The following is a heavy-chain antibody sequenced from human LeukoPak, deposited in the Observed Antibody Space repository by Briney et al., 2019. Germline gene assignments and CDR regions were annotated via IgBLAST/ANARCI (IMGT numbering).Heavy chain of an antibody. CDR3: ITPLPYSAQ. J-gene: IGHJ4*02. D-gene: IGHD2-21*01. CDR1: GFTFSNAW. Sequence: GGSLRLSCAASGFTFSNAWMSWVRQAPGKGLEWVGRIKSKTDGGTTDYAAPVKGRFSISRDDSKSMMYLQMNSLKTEDTAVYYCITPLPYSAQGGQGTLVTVSS. V-gene: IGHV3-15*01. CDR2: IKSKTDGGTT.